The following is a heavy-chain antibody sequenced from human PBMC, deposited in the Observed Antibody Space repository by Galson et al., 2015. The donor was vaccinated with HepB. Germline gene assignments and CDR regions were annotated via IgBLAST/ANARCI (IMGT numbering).Heavy chain of an antibody. J-gene: IGHJ4*02. CDR2: ISSSSGLI. CDR3: ARDWGRSGYRNEWDY. Sequence: SLRLSCAASGFNFNTYSMNWVRQAPGKGLEWVSYISSSSGLIYYADSVKGRFTISRDNAKNSLYLQMNSLRAEDTAVYYCARDWGRSGYRNEWDYWGQGTLVTVSS. D-gene: IGHD3-16*01. V-gene: IGHV3-48*01. CDR1: GFNFNTYS.